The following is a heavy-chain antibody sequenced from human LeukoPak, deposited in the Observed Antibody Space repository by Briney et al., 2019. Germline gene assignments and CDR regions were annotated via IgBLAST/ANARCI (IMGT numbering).Heavy chain of an antibody. CDR2: NNPNSGGT. CDR1: GYTFTGYY. Sequence: ASVKVSCKASGYTFTGYYMHWVRQAPGQGLEWMGWNNPNSGGTNYAQKFQGRVTMTRDTSISTAYMELSRLRSDDTAVYYCARDVRPLDYYYGMDVWGQGTTVTVSS. J-gene: IGHJ6*02. D-gene: IGHD2-8*01. CDR3: ARDVRPLDYYYGMDV. V-gene: IGHV1-2*02.